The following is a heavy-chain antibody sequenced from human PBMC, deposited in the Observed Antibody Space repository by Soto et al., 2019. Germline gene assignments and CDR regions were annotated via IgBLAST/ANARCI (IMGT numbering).Heavy chain of an antibody. CDR3: AREVVDGASLWLDP. D-gene: IGHD3-10*01. V-gene: IGHV1-69*06. Sequence: SVKVSCKASGGTFSSYAISWVRQAPGQGLEWMGGIIPIFGTANYAQKFQGRVTITADKSTSTAYMELSSLRSEDTAVYYCAREVVDGASLWLDPWGQGTLVTVSS. J-gene: IGHJ5*02. CDR2: IIPIFGTA. CDR1: GGTFSSYA.